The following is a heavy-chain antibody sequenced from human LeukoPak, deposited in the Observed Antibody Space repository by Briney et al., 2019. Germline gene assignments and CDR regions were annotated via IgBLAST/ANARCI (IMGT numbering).Heavy chain of an antibody. CDR2: IRSKVYGGAT. CDR1: GFTFGDYA. J-gene: IGHJ4*02. CDR3: SRDRGNNWFNELHLFDY. V-gene: IGHV3-49*03. Sequence: GGSLRLSCTGSGFTFGDYAMSWFRQAPGKGLEWVGFIRSKVYGGATEYAASVKGRFTISRDDSKSIAYLQMNSLKTEDTAVYYCSRDRGNNWFNELHLFDYWGQGSLVTVSS. D-gene: IGHD1-1*01.